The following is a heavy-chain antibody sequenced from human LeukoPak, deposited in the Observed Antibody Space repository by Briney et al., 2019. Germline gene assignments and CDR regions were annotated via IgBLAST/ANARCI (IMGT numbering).Heavy chain of an antibody. CDR2: IYSGGST. D-gene: IGHD3-22*01. Sequence: GGSLRLPCAASGFTVSSNYMSWVRQAPGKGLEWVSIIYSGGSTYYADSVKGRFTISRDISKNTLYLQMNSLRAEDTAVYYCARADSSGYQRQFDYWGQGTLVTVSS. CDR3: ARADSSGYQRQFDY. V-gene: IGHV3-53*01. CDR1: GFTVSSNY. J-gene: IGHJ4*02.